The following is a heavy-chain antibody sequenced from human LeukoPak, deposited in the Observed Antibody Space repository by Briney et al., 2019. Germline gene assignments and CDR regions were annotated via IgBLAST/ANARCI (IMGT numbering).Heavy chain of an antibody. CDR1: GFTFSSYT. Sequence: GGSLRLSCAASGFTFSSYTMHWVRQAPGKGLEWVAVISYVGSNKYYADSVKGRFTISRDNSKNTLYLQMNSLRAEDTAVYYCASGAVGYNSVFLDYWGQGTLVTVSS. J-gene: IGHJ4*02. D-gene: IGHD5-24*01. CDR2: ISYVGSNK. V-gene: IGHV3-30-3*01. CDR3: ASGAVGYNSVFLDY.